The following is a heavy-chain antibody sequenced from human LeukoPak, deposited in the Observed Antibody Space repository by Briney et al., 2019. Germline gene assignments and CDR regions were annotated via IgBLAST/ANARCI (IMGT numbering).Heavy chain of an antibody. V-gene: IGHV3-23*01. CDR3: AKNGAYSGYDYIDY. J-gene: IGHJ4*02. CDR2: IAGSGDDT. Sequence: GGSLRLSCAASGFTFSSYAMSWVRQAPGKGLEWVSDIAGSGDDTDYADSVKGRFTVSRDNSRNTLYLQINSLRAEDTAVYYCAKNGAYSGYDYIDYWGQGTLVTVSS. CDR1: GFTFSSYA. D-gene: IGHD5-12*01.